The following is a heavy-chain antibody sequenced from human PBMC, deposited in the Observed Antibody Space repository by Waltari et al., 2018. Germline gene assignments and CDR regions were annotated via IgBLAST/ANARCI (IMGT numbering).Heavy chain of an antibody. CDR3: TRVGEKGDY. J-gene: IGHJ4*02. V-gene: IGHV3-7*03. Sequence: EVQLVESGGGLVEPGGSLRVSCAASGFTFRSTWMSWVRQAPGKGLEWVANIKPDGSEEHYVDPVKGRFTISRDNTKNSLYLQMNSLRAEDTAVYYCTRVGEKGDYWGQGTLVTVSS. CDR2: IKPDGSEE. CDR1: GFTFRSTW.